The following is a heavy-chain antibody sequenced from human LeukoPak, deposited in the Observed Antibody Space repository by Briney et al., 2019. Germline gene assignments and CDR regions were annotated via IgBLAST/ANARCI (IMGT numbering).Heavy chain of an antibody. CDR2: INHSGST. V-gene: IGHV4-34*01. CDR3: ARYLGYCSGGSCPDV. J-gene: IGHJ6*04. Sequence: SETLSLTCAVYGGSFSGYYWSWIRQPPGKGLEWIGEINHSGSTNYNPSLKSRVTISVDTSKNQFSLKLSPVTAADTAVYYCARYLGYCSGGSCPDVWGKGTTVTVSS. CDR1: GGSFSGYY. D-gene: IGHD2-15*01.